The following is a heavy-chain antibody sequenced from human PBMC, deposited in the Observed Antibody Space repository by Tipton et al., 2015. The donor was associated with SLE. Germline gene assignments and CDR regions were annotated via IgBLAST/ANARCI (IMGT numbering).Heavy chain of an antibody. J-gene: IGHJ4*02. V-gene: IGHV4-59*12. CDR2: IYYSGST. D-gene: IGHD3-3*01. CDR3: AREPRSGYHDY. CDR1: GASISSYY. Sequence: TLSLTCTVSGASISSYYWSWIRQPPGKGLEWIGYIYYSGSTIHNPSLKSRVTMSVDTSKNQFSLKLSSVTAADTAVYYCAREPRSGYHDYWGQGTLVIVS.